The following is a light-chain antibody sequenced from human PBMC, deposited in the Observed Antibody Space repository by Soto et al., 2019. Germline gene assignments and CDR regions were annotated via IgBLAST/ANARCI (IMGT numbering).Light chain of an antibody. CDR3: QQSYSTVIT. CDR1: QSISSY. CDR2: AAS. Sequence: DIQMTQSPSSLSASVGDRVTITCRASQSISSYLNWYQQKPGKAPKLLIYAASSLQSGVPSRFSGSGSGTDFTLTISSLQPEDFATYYCQQSYSTVITFGQGTRLEIK. V-gene: IGKV1-39*01. J-gene: IGKJ5*01.